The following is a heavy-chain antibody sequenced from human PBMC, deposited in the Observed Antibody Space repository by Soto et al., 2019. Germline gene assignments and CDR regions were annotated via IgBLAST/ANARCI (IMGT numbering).Heavy chain of an antibody. CDR2: IIPILGIA. J-gene: IGHJ6*02. CDR1: GGTFSSYT. D-gene: IGHD3-10*01. CDR3: ARSIYGSGSSHLYYGMDV. V-gene: IGHV1-69*02. Sequence: ASVKVSCKASGGTFSSYTISWVRQAPGQGLEWMGRIIPILGIANYAQKFQGRVTITADKSTSTAYMELSSLRSEDTAVYYCARSIYGSGSSHLYYGMDVWGQGTTVTVSS.